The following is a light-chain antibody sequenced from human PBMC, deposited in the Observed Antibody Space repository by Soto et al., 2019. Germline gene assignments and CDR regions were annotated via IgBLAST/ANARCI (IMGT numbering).Light chain of an antibody. CDR1: QTISIN. J-gene: IGKJ1*01. Sequence: EIVLTQTPCTLSLSPGERAALSCRASQTISINLAWYQQKPGQAPRLLTYGASTRATGIPARFSGSGSGTEFTLTISGLQSEDFAVYSCQQYNNWPPTFGQGTKVDIK. CDR3: QQYNNWPPT. V-gene: IGKV3-15*01. CDR2: GAS.